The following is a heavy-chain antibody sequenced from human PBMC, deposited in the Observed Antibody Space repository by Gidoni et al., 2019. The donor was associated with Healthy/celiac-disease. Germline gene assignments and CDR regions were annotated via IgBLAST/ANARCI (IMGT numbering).Heavy chain of an antibody. Sequence: QVQLVESGGGVVQPGRSLRLSCAASGFTFSSYAMHWVRQAPGKGLEWVAVISYDGSNKYYADSVKGRFTISRDNSKNTLYLQMNSLRAEDTAVYYCAREGSLGYCSGGSCYYYGMDVWGQGTTVTVSS. D-gene: IGHD2-15*01. V-gene: IGHV3-30-3*01. CDR3: AREGSLGYCSGGSCYYYGMDV. CDR1: GFTFSSYA. J-gene: IGHJ6*02. CDR2: ISYDGSNK.